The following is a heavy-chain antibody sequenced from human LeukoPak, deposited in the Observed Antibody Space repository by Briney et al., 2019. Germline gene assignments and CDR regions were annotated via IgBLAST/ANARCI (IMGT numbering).Heavy chain of an antibody. CDR3: AAEGRIAAEVAFDI. V-gene: IGHV3-30*02. J-gene: IGHJ3*02. Sequence: GGSLRLSCAASGFTFSSHGMHWVRQAPGKGLEWVAFIQYDGSNKKYADAVKGRFTISRDNPKNTLYLQMNSLRAEDTAVYYCAAEGRIAAEVAFDIWGQGTMVTVSS. D-gene: IGHD6-13*01. CDR1: GFTFSSHG. CDR2: IQYDGSNK.